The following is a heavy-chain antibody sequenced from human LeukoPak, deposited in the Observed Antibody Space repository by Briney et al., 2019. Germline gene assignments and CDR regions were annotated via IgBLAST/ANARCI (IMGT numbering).Heavy chain of an antibody. CDR1: GYTFTGYY. J-gene: IGHJ5*02. CDR3: ARDSHCSSTSCYSWFDP. Sequence: ASVKVSCKASGYTFTGYYMHWVRQAPGQGPEWMGWINPNSGGTNYAQKFQGRVTMTRDTSISTAYMELSRLRSDDTAVYYCARDSHCSSTSCYSWFDPWGQGTLVTVSS. V-gene: IGHV1-2*02. D-gene: IGHD2-2*01. CDR2: INPNSGGT.